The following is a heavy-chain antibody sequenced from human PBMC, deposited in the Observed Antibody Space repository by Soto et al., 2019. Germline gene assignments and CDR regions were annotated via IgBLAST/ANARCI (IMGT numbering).Heavy chain of an antibody. CDR1: GFTFSDYY. Sequence: GGSLRLSCAASGFTFSDYYMSWIRQAPGKGLEWVSYISSSGSTIYYADSVKGRFTISRDNAKNSLYLQMNSLRAEDTAVYYCARDSSPSPDYIWGSYRYREGDAFDIWGQGTMVTVSS. J-gene: IGHJ3*02. D-gene: IGHD3-16*02. V-gene: IGHV3-11*01. CDR3: ARDSSPSPDYIWGSYRYREGDAFDI. CDR2: ISSSGSTI.